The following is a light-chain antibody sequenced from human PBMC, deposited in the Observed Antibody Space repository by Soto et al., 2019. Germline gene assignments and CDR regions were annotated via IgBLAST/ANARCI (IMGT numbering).Light chain of an antibody. CDR2: DAS. Sequence: IQMTQSPSSLSASVGDGATITYGASHSFNHWLACNQQKPGKAPKFLIYDASTLRNGVPARFSGRGSGTEFTLTISSLQPDDFATYYCQQYGSHPYTFGQGTKVEI. J-gene: IGKJ2*01. CDR1: HSFNHW. CDR3: QQYGSHPYT. V-gene: IGKV1-5*01.